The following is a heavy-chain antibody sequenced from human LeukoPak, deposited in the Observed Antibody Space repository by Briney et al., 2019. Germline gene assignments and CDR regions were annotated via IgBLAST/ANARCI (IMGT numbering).Heavy chain of an antibody. CDR1: GYTFTGYN. Sequence: GASVKVSCKASGYTFTGYNMHWVRQAPGQGLEWMGWINPNSGAPNYAQTFQGRVTMTRDTPISTASMKLSRLSSDDTAVYYCARTPRYSSTSGGIYQMNFDYWGQGTLVTVSS. CDR3: ARTPRYSSTSGGIYQMNFDY. D-gene: IGHD6-13*01. CDR2: INPNSGAP. V-gene: IGHV1-2*02. J-gene: IGHJ4*02.